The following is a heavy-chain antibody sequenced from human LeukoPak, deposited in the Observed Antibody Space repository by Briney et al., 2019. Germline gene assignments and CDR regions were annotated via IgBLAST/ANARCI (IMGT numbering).Heavy chain of an antibody. CDR1: GGSISSYY. V-gene: IGHV4-59*12. CDR3: TRDGSSRPFTI. D-gene: IGHD3-10*01. J-gene: IGHJ4*02. Sequence: SETLSLTCTVSGGSISSYYWSWIRQPPGKGLEWIGYIYYSGSTNYNPSLKSRVTISVDTSKNQFSLKLSSVTAADTAVYFCTRDGSSRPFTIWGQGTLVTVSS. CDR2: IYYSGST.